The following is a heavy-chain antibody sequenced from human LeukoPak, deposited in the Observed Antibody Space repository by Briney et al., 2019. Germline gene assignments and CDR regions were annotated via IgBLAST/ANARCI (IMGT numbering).Heavy chain of an antibody. Sequence: KPSETLSLTCTVSGGSISSYYWSWIRQPPGKGLEWIGYIYYSGSTNYNPSLKSRVTISVDTSKNQFSLKLSSVTAADTAVYYCARRRRWEAAMVGTFDIWGQGTMVTVSS. CDR1: GGSISSYY. CDR3: ARRRRWEAAMVGTFDI. D-gene: IGHD5-18*01. V-gene: IGHV4-59*01. CDR2: IYYSGST. J-gene: IGHJ3*02.